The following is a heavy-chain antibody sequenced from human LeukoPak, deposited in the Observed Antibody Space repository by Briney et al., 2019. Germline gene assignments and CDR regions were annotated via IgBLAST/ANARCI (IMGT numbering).Heavy chain of an antibody. CDR2: IYYSGST. V-gene: IGHV4-59*01. CDR3: ARVPYVLRFLEFDY. J-gene: IGHJ4*02. D-gene: IGHD3-3*01. Sequence: SETLSLTCTVSGGSISSYYWSWIRQPPGKGLEWIGYIYYSGSTNYNPSLKSRVTISVDTSKNQFSLKLSSVTAADTAVYYCARVPYVLRFLEFDYWGQGTLVTVSS. CDR1: GGSISSYY.